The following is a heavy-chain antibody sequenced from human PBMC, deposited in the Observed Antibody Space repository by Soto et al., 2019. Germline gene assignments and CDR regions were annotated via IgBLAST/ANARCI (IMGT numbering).Heavy chain of an antibody. Sequence: SETLSLTCTVSGGSVSSGSYYWSWIRQPPGKGLEWIGYIYYSGSTNYNPSLKSRVTISVDTSKNQFSLKLSSVTAADTAMYYCARHSVRLPLRRKWGMDVWGQGTTVTVSS. J-gene: IGHJ6*02. CDR1: GGSVSSGSYY. CDR2: IYYSGST. V-gene: IGHV4-61*01. D-gene: IGHD2-8*01. CDR3: ARHSVRLPLRRKWGMDV.